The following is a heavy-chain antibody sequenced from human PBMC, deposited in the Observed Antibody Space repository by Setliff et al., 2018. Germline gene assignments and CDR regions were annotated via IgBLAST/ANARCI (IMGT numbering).Heavy chain of an antibody. CDR1: GGSISGGGYY. Sequence: TLSLTCTVSGGSISGGGYYWSWIRQHPRKGLEWIGYIYYSGRTNYTPSLKSRVTLSVDTSRNHFSLKLNSVTAADTAVYYCARSGYYSIDAFDIWGQGTMVTVSS. J-gene: IGHJ3*02. CDR3: ARSGYYSIDAFDI. CDR2: IYYSGRT. D-gene: IGHD3-22*01. V-gene: IGHV4-31*03.